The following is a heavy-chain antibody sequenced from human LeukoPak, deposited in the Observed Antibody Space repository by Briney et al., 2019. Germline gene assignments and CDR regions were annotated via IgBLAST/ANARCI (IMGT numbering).Heavy chain of an antibody. Sequence: PGGSLRPSCAASGFTFSSYGMHWVRQAPGKGLEWVAVISYDGSNKYYADSVKGRFTISRDNSKNTLYLQMNSLRAEDTAVYYCAKDVCSSTSCYVFRYWGQGTLVTVSS. D-gene: IGHD2-2*01. J-gene: IGHJ4*02. CDR1: GFTFSSYG. V-gene: IGHV3-30*18. CDR3: AKDVCSSTSCYVFRY. CDR2: ISYDGSNK.